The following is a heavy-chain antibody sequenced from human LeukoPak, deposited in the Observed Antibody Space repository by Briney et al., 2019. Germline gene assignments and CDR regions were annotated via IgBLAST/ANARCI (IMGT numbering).Heavy chain of an antibody. CDR1: GGSISSSSYY. J-gene: IGHJ3*02. D-gene: IGHD5-18*01. V-gene: IGHV4-61*01. CDR2: IYYSGST. CDR3: AREGAMVTAFDI. Sequence: PSETLSLTCTVSGGSISSSSYYWGWIRQPPGKGLEWIGYIYYSGSTNYNPSLKSRVTISVDTSKNQFSLKLSSVTAADTAVYYCAREGAMVTAFDIWGQGTMVTVSS.